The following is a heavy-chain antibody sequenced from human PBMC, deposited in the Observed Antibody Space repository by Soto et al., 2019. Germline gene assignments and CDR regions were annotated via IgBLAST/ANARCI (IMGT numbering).Heavy chain of an antibody. CDR3: ARDSYDFWSGYRQNYGMDV. CDR1: GYTFTGYY. CDR2: INPNSGGT. Sequence: ASVKVSCKASGYTFTGYYMHWVRQAPGQGLEWMGWINPNSGGTNYAQKFQGRVTMTRDTSISTAYMVLSKLRADDTAVYYCARDSYDFWSGYRQNYGMDVWGQGTTVTVSS. V-gene: IGHV1-2*02. D-gene: IGHD3-3*01. J-gene: IGHJ6*02.